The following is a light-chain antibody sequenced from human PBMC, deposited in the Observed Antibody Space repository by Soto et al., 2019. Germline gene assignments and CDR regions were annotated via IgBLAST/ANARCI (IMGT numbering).Light chain of an antibody. CDR1: QSISSY. V-gene: IGKV1-39*01. CDR2: AAS. J-gene: IGKJ5*01. CDR3: QQSYSTLIT. Sequence: DIQMTQSPSSLSASVGDRVTITCRASQSISSYLNWYQQKPGKAPKLLIYAASSLQSGVPSRFSGSATGTDFTLTISSLQPEDFATYYCQQSYSTLITFGQGKRLEIK.